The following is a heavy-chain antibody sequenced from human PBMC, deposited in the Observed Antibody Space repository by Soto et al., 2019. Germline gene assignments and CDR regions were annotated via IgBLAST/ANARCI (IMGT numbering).Heavy chain of an antibody. D-gene: IGHD2-2*01. CDR1: GFTFSSYG. CDR2: IWYDGSNK. J-gene: IGHJ6*03. CDR3: ARDKDIVVVPAASPYYYYYMDV. V-gene: IGHV3-33*01. Sequence: GGSLRLSCAASGFTFSSYGMHWVRQAPGKGLEWVAVIWYDGSNKYYADSVKGRFTISRDNSKNTRYLQMNSLRAEDTAVYYCARDKDIVVVPAASPYYYYYMDVWGKGTTVTVSS.